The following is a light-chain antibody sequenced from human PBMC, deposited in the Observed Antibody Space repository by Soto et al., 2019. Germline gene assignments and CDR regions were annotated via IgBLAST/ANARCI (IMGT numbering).Light chain of an antibody. J-gene: IGKJ2*01. CDR3: QQYGNSPWT. CDR1: QSVGSTY. Sequence: ETVLTQSPGTLSLSPGERATLSCRASQSVGSTYLAWYQQKPGQAPRLLIYDTFNRATGIPYRFSGSGSGTALTLTISRLEPEEFAVYHCQQYGNSPWTFGQGTKLEIK. V-gene: IGKV3-20*01. CDR2: DTF.